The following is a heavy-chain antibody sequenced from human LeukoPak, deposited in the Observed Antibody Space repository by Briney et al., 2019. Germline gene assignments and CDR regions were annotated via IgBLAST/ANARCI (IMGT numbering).Heavy chain of an antibody. Sequence: PSETLSLTCTVSGGSISSGGYYWSWIRQHPEKGLEWIGYIYYSGRTYYNPSLKSRVTISVDTSKNQFSLKLSSVTAADTAVYYCARHVGHYYGSGSYPEYWGQGTLVTVSS. CDR3: ARHVGHYYGSGSYPEY. D-gene: IGHD3-10*01. V-gene: IGHV4-39*01. CDR2: IYYSGRT. J-gene: IGHJ4*02. CDR1: GGSISSGGYY.